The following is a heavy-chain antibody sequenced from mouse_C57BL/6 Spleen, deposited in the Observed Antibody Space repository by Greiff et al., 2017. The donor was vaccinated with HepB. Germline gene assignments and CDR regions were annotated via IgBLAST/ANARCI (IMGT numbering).Heavy chain of an antibody. CDR3: ARAYGSKGYFDY. CDR2: IDPSDSET. J-gene: IGHJ2*01. Sequence: QVQLKQSGAELVRPGSSVKLSCKASGYTFTSYWMHWVKQRPIQGLEWIGNIDPSDSETHYNQKFKDKATLTVDKSSSTAYMQLSSLTSVDSAVYYCARAYGSKGYFDYWGQGTTLTVSS. CDR1: GYTFTSYW. D-gene: IGHD1-1*01. V-gene: IGHV1-52*01.